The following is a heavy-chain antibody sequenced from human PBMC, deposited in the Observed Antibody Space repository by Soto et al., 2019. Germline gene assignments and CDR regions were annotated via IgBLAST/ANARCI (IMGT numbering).Heavy chain of an antibody. D-gene: IGHD3-22*01. J-gene: IGHJ4*02. CDR1: GFTFRSYS. Sequence: LRLSCAASGFTFRSYSMNCVRQAPGKGLEWVSSISSSSDYIYYADSVKGRVTISRDNAKNSLYLQMKGLRAEDTAVYYCARGYMDSSGHYYGPIYWGQGTLVTVSS. V-gene: IGHV3-21*01. CDR3: ARGYMDSSGHYYGPIY. CDR2: ISSSSDYI.